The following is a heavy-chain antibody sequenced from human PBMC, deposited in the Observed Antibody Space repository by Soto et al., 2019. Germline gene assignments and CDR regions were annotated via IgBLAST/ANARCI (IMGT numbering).Heavy chain of an antibody. CDR3: AREDRDRETGLVPAAIDGMDV. J-gene: IGHJ6*02. CDR2: ISTDNGNT. D-gene: IGHD2-2*01. V-gene: IGHV1-18*01. Sequence: ASVKVSCKASGYTFTSSGISWVRQAPGQGLEWKGWISTDNGNTTYAQKFQGRVTFTADESTSTAYMELSSLRSDDTAVYYCAREDRDRETGLVPAAIDGMDVWGQGTTVTVSS. CDR1: GYTFTSSG.